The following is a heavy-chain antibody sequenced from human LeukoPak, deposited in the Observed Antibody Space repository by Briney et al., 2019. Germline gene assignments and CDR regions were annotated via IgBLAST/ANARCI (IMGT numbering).Heavy chain of an antibody. CDR3: ARRCSGGSCYSSPFDI. V-gene: IGHV4-59*08. D-gene: IGHD2-15*01. CDR2: IYYSGST. CDR1: GGSISSYY. Sequence: PSETLSLTCTVSGGSISSYYWNWIRQPPGKGLEWIGYIYYSGSTNYNPSLKSRVTISVDTSKNHFSPKLSSVTAADTAVYYCARRCSGGSCYSSPFDIWGQGTMVTVSS. J-gene: IGHJ3*02.